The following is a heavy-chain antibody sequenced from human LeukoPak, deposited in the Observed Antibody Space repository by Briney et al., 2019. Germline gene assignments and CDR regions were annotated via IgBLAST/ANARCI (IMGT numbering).Heavy chain of an antibody. CDR2: IYTSGST. CDR3: ARAVGSNYYELYYYGMDV. J-gene: IGHJ6*02. Sequence: PSETLSLTCTVSGGSISSYHWSWIRQPAGKGLEWIGRIYTSGSTNYNPSLKSRVTMSVGTSKNQFSLKLSSVTAADTAVYYCARAVGSNYYELYYYGMDVWGQGTTVTVSS. V-gene: IGHV4-4*07. D-gene: IGHD4-4*01. CDR1: GGSISSYH.